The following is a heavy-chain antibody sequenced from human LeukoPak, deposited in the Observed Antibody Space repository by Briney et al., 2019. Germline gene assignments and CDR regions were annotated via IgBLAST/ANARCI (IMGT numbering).Heavy chain of an antibody. J-gene: IGHJ4*02. Sequence: PGGSLRLSCVASGFTFSSLAMNWVRQAPGKGLELVSSISSNSNYIQHADSVKGRFTIYRDNARNSLYLQMNNLRAEDTAVYYCASLPWLVRWIYYWGQGTLVTVSS. D-gene: IGHD6-19*01. CDR2: ISSNSNYI. CDR1: GFTFSSLA. CDR3: ASLPWLVRWIYY. V-gene: IGHV3-21*01.